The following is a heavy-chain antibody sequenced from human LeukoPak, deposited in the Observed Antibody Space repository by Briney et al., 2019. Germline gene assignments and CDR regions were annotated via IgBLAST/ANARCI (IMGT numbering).Heavy chain of an antibody. Sequence: GGSLRLSCAASGFTFSSYSMNWVCQAPGKGLEWVSYISSSSIYIYYADSVKGRFTISRDNAKSSRYLQMNSLREEGTAVYYCARDSPKVVVTPEEFVYSGQGTQVTVSS. D-gene: IGHD2-15*01. CDR3: ARDSPKVVVTPEEFVY. V-gene: IGHV3-21*01. J-gene: IGHJ4*02. CDR2: ISSSSIYI. CDR1: GFTFSSYS.